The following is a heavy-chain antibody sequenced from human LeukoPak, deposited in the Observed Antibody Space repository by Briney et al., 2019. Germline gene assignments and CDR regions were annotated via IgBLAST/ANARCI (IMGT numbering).Heavy chain of an antibody. V-gene: IGHV4-4*07. CDR2: IYTSGST. CDR1: GGSISSYY. Sequence: SETLSLTCTVSGGSISSYYWSWIQQPAGKGLEWIGRIYTSGSTNYNPSLKSRVTMSVDTSKNQFSLKLSSVTAADTAVYYCARSLLTGYDSSGYSYYFDYWGQGTLVTVSS. J-gene: IGHJ4*02. D-gene: IGHD3-22*01. CDR3: ARSLLTGYDSSGYSYYFDY.